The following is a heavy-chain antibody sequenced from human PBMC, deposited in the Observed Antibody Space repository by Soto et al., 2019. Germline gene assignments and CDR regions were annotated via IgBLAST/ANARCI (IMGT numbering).Heavy chain of an antibody. Sequence: SETLSLTCAVYGGSSSGYYWSWIRQPPGKGLEWIGEINHSGSTNYNPSLKSRVTISVDTSKNRFSLKLSSVTAADTAVYYCARGRGYGQSWGQGTLVTVSS. CDR2: INHSGST. D-gene: IGHD5-18*01. J-gene: IGHJ4*02. CDR3: ARGRGYGQS. CDR1: GGSSSGYY. V-gene: IGHV4-34*01.